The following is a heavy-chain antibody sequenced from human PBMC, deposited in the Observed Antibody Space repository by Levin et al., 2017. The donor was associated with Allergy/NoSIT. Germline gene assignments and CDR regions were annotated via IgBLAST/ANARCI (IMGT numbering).Heavy chain of an antibody. J-gene: IGHJ3*02. CDR3: ARGFVSEGEIAFDI. D-gene: IGHD5-24*01. Sequence: GGSLRLSCAASGFTFSSYSMNWVRQAPGKGLEWVSSISSSSSYIYYADSVKGRFTISRDNAKNSLYLQMNSLRAEDTAVYYCARGFVSEGEIAFDIWGQGTMVTVSS. V-gene: IGHV3-21*01. CDR1: GFTFSSYS. CDR2: ISSSSSYI.